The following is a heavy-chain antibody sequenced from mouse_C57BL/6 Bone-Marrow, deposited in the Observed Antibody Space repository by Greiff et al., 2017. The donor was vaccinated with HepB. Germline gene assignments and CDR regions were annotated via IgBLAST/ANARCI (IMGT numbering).Heavy chain of an antibody. V-gene: IGHV5-12*01. J-gene: IGHJ4*01. CDR2: ISNGGGST. Sequence: EVKLMESGGGLVQPGGSLKLSCAASGFTFSDYYMYWVRQTPEKRLEWVAYISNGGGSTYYPDTVKGRFTISRDNAKNTLYLQMSRLKSEDTAMYYCARPAYYSNLYAMDYWGQGTSVTVSS. CDR3: ARPAYYSNLYAMDY. CDR1: GFTFSDYY. D-gene: IGHD2-5*01.